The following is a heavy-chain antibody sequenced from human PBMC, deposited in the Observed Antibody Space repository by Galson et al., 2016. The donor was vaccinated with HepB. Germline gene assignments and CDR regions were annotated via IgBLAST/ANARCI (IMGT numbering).Heavy chain of an antibody. CDR2: ISYDESNK. CDR3: VARDGYTADY. V-gene: IGHV3-30*03. CDR1: GFTFSRYG. J-gene: IGHJ4*02. D-gene: IGHD5-24*01. Sequence: SLRLSCAASGFTFSRYGMHWVRQAPGKGLQWVAVISYDESNKSYGDSVKGRFTISRDSSKNTLYLQMHSLRVEHTAVYYCVARDGYTADYWGQGTLVTVSP.